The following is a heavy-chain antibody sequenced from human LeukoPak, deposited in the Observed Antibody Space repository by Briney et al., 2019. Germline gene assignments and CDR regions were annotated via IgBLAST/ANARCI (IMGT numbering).Heavy chain of an antibody. D-gene: IGHD3-16*01. J-gene: IGHJ4*02. V-gene: IGHV3-7*01. CDR2: MKVDGSDI. Sequence: GGSLRLSCAASGFTFTNDFMTWVRQAPGKGLEWVANMKVDGSDIHYVDSVKGRFTISSDNARNSLYLQMNSLRADDTAVYYCARDLGARGYWGRGILVTVSS. CDR1: GFTFTNDF. CDR3: ARDLGARGY.